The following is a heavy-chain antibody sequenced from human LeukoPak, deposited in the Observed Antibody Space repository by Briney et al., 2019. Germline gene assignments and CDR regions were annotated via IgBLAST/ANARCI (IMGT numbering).Heavy chain of an antibody. CDR3: ASDYTAVRLFGKLTETYYMDV. Sequence: GGSLRLSCVPSGFTLSRYWMSWVRQAPGKGRECVANIKQDGGEKYYVDSVRGGFTISRDNAKNSLYVQMKSVRAEYTAVYYVASDYTAVRLFGKLTETYYMDVWGEGTPVTISS. J-gene: IGHJ6*03. D-gene: IGHD3-10*02. V-gene: IGHV3-7*01. CDR2: IKQDGGEK. CDR1: GFTLSRYW.